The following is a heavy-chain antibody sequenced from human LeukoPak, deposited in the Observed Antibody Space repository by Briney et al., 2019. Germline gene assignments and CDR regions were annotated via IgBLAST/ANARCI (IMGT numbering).Heavy chain of an antibody. J-gene: IGHJ4*02. Sequence: PSETLSLTCTVSGYSIISGYYWGWIRQPPGKGLEWIGTISQSGTTYYNPSLKSRVTISVDTSKNQFSLKLTSVTAADTAVYYCARAQWELSDFHYWGQGTLVTVSP. CDR1: GYSIISGYY. V-gene: IGHV4-38-2*02. CDR3: ARAQWELSDFHY. CDR2: ISQSGTT. D-gene: IGHD1-26*01.